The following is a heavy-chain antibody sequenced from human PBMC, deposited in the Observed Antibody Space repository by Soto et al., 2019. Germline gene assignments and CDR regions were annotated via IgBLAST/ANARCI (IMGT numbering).Heavy chain of an antibody. Sequence: QVQLVQSGAEVKKPGSSVKVSCKASGGTFSSYTISWVRQAPGQGPEWMGRIIPILGIANYAQKFQGRVTITADKSTSTAYMELSSLRSEDTAVYYCARDKGGYSYGNGFFDYWGQGTLVTVSS. V-gene: IGHV1-69*08. J-gene: IGHJ4*02. D-gene: IGHD5-18*01. CDR3: ARDKGGYSYGNGFFDY. CDR2: IIPILGIA. CDR1: GGTFSSYT.